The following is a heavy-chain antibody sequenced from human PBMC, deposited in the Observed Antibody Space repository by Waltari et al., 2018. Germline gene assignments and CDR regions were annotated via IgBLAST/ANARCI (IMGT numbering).Heavy chain of an antibody. CDR3: ARSSSSSEFDY. D-gene: IGHD6-6*01. CDR1: GTTSTSYN. V-gene: IGHV1-8*01. J-gene: IGHJ4*02. CDR2: MNPNSGNT. Sequence: QVQLLQSGAEVRKPGASVRVSCRAPGTTSTSYNTNWVRQATGQGLEWMGWMNPNSGNTGYAQKFQGRVTMTRNTSISTAYMELSSLRSEDTAVYYCARSSSSSEFDYWGQGTLVTVSS.